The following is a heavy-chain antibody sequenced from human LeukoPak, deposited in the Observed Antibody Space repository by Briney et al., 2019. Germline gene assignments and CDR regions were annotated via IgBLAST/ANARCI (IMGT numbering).Heavy chain of an antibody. J-gene: IGHJ5*02. D-gene: IGHD2-2*01. CDR2: IRPDGDDK. Sequence: GGSLRLSCAVSGFMFRDYWMAWVRQAPGTGVEWVANIRPDGDDKYYVESVRGRFTISRDNAKNSLSLQMDSLRVEDSAVYHCGRWGITAALDRWGQGTLVSVSS. CDR3: GRWGITAALDR. V-gene: IGHV3-7*01. CDR1: GFMFRDYW.